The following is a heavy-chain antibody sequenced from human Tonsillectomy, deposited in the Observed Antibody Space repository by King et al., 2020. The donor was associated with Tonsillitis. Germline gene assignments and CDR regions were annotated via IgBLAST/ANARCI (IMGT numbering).Heavy chain of an antibody. CDR3: ARDRGDYYDCATYDPLYFDS. Sequence: QLQESGPGLVKPSETLSLTCTVSGVSMRTTYWSWIRRPAGKGLEWIGRVYSSGKTYHNPSLKSPVSMSIDTSKNQFSLRLSSVTAADTAVYYCARDRGDYYDCATYDPLYFDSWGQGTLVTVSS. J-gene: IGHJ4*02. V-gene: IGHV4-4*07. CDR1: GVSMRTTY. D-gene: IGHD3-22*01. CDR2: VYSSGKT.